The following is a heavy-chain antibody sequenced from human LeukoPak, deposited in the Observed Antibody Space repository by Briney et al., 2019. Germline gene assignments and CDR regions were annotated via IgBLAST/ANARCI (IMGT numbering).Heavy chain of an antibody. V-gene: IGHV3-48*03. CDR2: ISSSGSTI. CDR1: GFTFSSYE. J-gene: IGHJ6*03. Sequence: GGSLRLSCAASGFTFSSYEMNWVRQAPGKGLEWVSYISSSGSTIYYADSVKGRFTISRDNAKNSLYLQMNSLRAEDTAVYYCARVLAYYSSMDVWGKGTTVTVSS. CDR3: ARVLAYYSSMDV.